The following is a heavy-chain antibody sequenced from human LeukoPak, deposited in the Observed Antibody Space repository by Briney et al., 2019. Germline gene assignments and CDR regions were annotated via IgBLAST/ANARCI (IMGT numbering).Heavy chain of an antibody. Sequence: SETLSLTCTVSGGSISSSSYYWGWIRQPPGEGLEWIGSIYYSGSTYYNPSLKSRVTISVDTSKNQFSLKLSSVTAADTAVYYCARGDYGSGSYYHYWGQGTLVTVSS. CDR3: ARGDYGSGSYYHY. CDR1: GGSISSSSYY. CDR2: IYYSGST. V-gene: IGHV4-39*07. J-gene: IGHJ4*02. D-gene: IGHD3-10*01.